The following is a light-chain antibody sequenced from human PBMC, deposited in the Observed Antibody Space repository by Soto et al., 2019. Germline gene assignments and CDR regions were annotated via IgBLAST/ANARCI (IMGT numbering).Light chain of an antibody. J-gene: IGKJ2*01. Sequence: IQLTQSPSSLSASVGDRVTITCRASQGISSYLAWYQQKPGKAPNLLIYAASTLQSGVPSRFSGSGSGTDFTLTISSLQPEDFATYYCQQLNSYPYTFGQGTKLEI. CDR2: AAS. CDR1: QGISSY. V-gene: IGKV1-9*01. CDR3: QQLNSYPYT.